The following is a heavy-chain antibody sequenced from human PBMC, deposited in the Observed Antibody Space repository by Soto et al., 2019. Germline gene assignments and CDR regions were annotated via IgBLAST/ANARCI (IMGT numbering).Heavy chain of an antibody. V-gene: IGHV1-3*01. CDR3: ARDHNWNDGYYYYGMDV. J-gene: IGHJ6*02. CDR1: GYTFTSYA. Sequence: ASVKVSCKASGYTFTSYAMHWARQAPGQRLEWMGWINAGNGNTKYSQKFQGRVTITRDTSASTAYMELSSLRSEDTAVYYCARDHNWNDGYYYYGMDVWGQGTTVTVSS. CDR2: INAGNGNT. D-gene: IGHD1-20*01.